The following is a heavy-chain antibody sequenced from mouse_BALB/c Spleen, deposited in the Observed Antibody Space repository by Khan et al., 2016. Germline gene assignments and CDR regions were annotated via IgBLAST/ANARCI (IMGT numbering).Heavy chain of an antibody. Sequence: VQLKQSGAEFVKPGPSVKLSCTASGFNIKDTYMHWVKQRPEQGLEWIGRIDPANGNTKYDPKFQGKATVTADTSSNTAYLQPSSLTSEDTAVYYCARSSYDYDAMDYWGQGTSVTVSS. D-gene: IGHD6-1*01. CDR2: IDPANGNT. CDR3: ARSSYDYDAMDY. V-gene: IGHV14-3*02. J-gene: IGHJ4*01. CDR1: GFNIKDTY.